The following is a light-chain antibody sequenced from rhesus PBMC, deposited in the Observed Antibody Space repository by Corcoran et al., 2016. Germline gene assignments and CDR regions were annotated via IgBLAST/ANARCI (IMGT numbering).Light chain of an antibody. CDR3: MQPLEFPT. J-gene: IGKJ1*01. V-gene: IGKV2-104*02. CDR2: EVS. CDR1: QSLLDSEDGNTY. Sequence: DIVMTQTPLSLPVTPGEPASISCRSSQSLLDSEDGNTYLDWYLQKPGQSTQRLIYEVSNRASGVPDRSSGSGSDMDFTLKISRVEAEDVGVYYCMQPLEFPTFGQGTKVEIK.